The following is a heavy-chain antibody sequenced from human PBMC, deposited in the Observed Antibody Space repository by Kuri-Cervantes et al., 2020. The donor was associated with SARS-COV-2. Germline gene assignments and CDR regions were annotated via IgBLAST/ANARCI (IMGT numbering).Heavy chain of an antibody. D-gene: IGHD1-7*01. CDR3: ARGELELLCRAFDI. V-gene: IGHV1-8*01. Sequence: ASVKVSCKASGYTFTSYDINWVRQATGQGLEWMGWMNPNSGNTGYAQKFQGRVTMTRNTSISTAYMELSSLRSEDTAVYYCARGELELLCRAFDIWGQGTMVTVSS. CDR1: GYTFTSYD. CDR2: MNPNSGNT. J-gene: IGHJ3*02.